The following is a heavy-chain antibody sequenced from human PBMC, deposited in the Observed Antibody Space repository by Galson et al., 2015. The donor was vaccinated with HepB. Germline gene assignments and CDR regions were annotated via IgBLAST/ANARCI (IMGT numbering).Heavy chain of an antibody. J-gene: IGHJ3*02. D-gene: IGHD2-2*01. Sequence: SLRLSCAASGFTFSIYDMHWVRQPTGKGLEWVSTIGIPGDTYYSGSVKGRFTISRDNAKNSFYLQMNSLRAGDTAVYFCARGSTSALDIWGQGTMVTISS. V-gene: IGHV3-13*01. CDR1: GFTFSIYD. CDR3: ARGSTSALDI. CDR2: IGIPGDT.